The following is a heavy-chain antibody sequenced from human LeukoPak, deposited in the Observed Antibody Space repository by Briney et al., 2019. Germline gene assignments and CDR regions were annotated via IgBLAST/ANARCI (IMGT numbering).Heavy chain of an antibody. CDR2: INHSGST. Sequence: SETLSLTCAVCGGSFSGYYWSWIRQPPGKGLEWIGEINHSGSTNYNPSLKSRVTISVDTSKNQFSLKLSSVTAADTAVYYCARGGYDFWSGYSGPLDYWGQGTLVTVSS. V-gene: IGHV4-34*01. CDR3: ARGGYDFWSGYSGPLDY. D-gene: IGHD3-3*01. J-gene: IGHJ4*02. CDR1: GGSFSGYY.